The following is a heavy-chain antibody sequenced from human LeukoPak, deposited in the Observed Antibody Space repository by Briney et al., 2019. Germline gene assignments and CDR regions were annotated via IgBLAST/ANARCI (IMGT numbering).Heavy chain of an antibody. V-gene: IGHV3-43*01. J-gene: IGHJ4*02. D-gene: IGHD1-26*01. CDR2: ISWDGGST. CDR1: GFTFDDYT. CDR3: AGGVGATDY. Sequence: QAGGSLRLSCAASGFTFDDYTMHWVRQAPGKGLEWVSLISWDGGSTYYADSVKGRFTISRDNSKNSLYLQMNSLRTEDTALYYCAGGVGATDYWGQGTLVTVSS.